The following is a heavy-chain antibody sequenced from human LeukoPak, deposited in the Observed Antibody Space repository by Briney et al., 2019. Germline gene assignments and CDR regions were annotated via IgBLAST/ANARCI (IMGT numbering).Heavy chain of an antibody. D-gene: IGHD4-17*01. J-gene: IGHJ4*02. V-gene: IGHV3-30*18. Sequence: GGSLRLSCAASGFTFSSYGMHWVRQATGKGLEWVAVISYDGSNKYYADSVKGRFTISRDNSKNTLYLQMNSLRAEDTAVYYCAKFINYGDFDYWGQGTLVTVSS. CDR1: GFTFSSYG. CDR2: ISYDGSNK. CDR3: AKFINYGDFDY.